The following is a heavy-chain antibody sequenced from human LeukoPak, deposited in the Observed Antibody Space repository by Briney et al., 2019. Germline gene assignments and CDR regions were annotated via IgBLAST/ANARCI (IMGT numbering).Heavy chain of an antibody. CDR2: INAGNGNT. D-gene: IGHD2-15*01. V-gene: IGHV1-3*01. J-gene: IGHJ4*02. CDR3: ARETLGYCSGGSCLFDY. Sequence: ASVKVSCKASGYTFTSYAMHWVRQAPGQRLEWMGWINAGNGNTKYSQKFQGRVTITRDTSASTAYMELSSLRSEDTAVYYCARETLGYCSGGSCLFDYWGQGTLVTVSS. CDR1: GYTFTSYA.